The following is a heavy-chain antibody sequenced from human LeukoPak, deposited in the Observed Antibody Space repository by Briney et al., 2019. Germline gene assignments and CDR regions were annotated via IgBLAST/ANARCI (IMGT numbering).Heavy chain of an antibody. V-gene: IGHV4-39*01. CDR2: IYYSGST. CDR1: GGSISSSSYY. CDR3: ASRARRYYFDY. J-gene: IGHJ4*02. Sequence: SETLSLTCTVSGGSISSSSYYWGWIRQPPGKGLEWIGSIYYSGSTYYNPSLKSRVTISVDTSKDQFSLKLTSVTATDTAVYYCASRARRYYFDYWGQGTLVTVSS.